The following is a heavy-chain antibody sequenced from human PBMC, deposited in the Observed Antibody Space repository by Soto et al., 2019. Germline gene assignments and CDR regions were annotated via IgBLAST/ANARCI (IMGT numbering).Heavy chain of an antibody. D-gene: IGHD6-6*01. CDR1: GYTFTGYY. V-gene: IGHV1-2*02. J-gene: IGHJ5*02. Sequence: ASVKVSCKASGYTFTGYYMHWVRQAPGQGLEWMGWINPNSGGTNYVQKFQGRVTMTRDTSISTAYMELSRLRSDDTAVYYCARAPNPYRSSSGWFDPWGQGTLVTVSS. CDR3: ARAPNPYRSSSGWFDP. CDR2: INPNSGGT.